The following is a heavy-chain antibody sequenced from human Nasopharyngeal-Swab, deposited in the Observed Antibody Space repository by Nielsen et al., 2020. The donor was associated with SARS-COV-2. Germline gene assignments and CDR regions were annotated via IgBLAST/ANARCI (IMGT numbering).Heavy chain of an antibody. CDR1: GGSISSYY. V-gene: IGHV4-59*01. CDR2: IYYSGST. Sequence: SETLSLTCTVSGGSISSYYWSWIRQPPGKGLEWIGYIYYSGSTNYNSSLKSRVTISVDTSKNQFSLKLSSVTAADTAVYYCARSEIAAGRPYYYDGMDVWGQGTTVTVSS. CDR3: ARSEIAAGRPYYYDGMDV. J-gene: IGHJ6*02. D-gene: IGHD6-13*01.